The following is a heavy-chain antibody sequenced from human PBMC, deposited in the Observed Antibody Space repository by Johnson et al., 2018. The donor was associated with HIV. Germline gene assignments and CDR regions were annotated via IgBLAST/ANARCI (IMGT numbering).Heavy chain of an antibody. CDR3: ASGNPLFRFLEWLGPSNDAFDI. V-gene: IGHV3-30*04. CDR1: GFTFSSYA. CDR2: ISYDGSNK. Sequence: QVQLVESGGGVVQPGRSLRLSCAASGFTFSSYAMHWVRQAPGKGLEWVAVISYDGSNKYYADSVKGRFTISRDNSKNTLYLQMNSLRDEDTAVYYCASGNPLFRFLEWLGPSNDAFDIWGQGTMVTVSS. J-gene: IGHJ3*02. D-gene: IGHD3-3*01.